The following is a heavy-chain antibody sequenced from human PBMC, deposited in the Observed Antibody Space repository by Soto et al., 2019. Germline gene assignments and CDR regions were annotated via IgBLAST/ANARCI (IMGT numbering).Heavy chain of an antibody. D-gene: IGHD3-22*01. V-gene: IGHV1-3*01. Sequence: GSVKVSCKASGYTFTSYAMHWVRQAPGQRLEWMGWINAGNGNTKYSQKFQGRVTITRDTSASTAYMELSSLRSEDTAVYYCARDVGRTYYYDSKGFDYWGQGTLVTVSS. CDR2: INAGNGNT. CDR1: GYTFTSYA. CDR3: ARDVGRTYYYDSKGFDY. J-gene: IGHJ4*02.